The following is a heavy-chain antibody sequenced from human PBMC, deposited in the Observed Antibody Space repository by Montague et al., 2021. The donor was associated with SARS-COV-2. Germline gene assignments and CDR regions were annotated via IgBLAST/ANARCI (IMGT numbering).Heavy chain of an antibody. D-gene: IGHD1-1*01. V-gene: IGHV4-34*01. J-gene: IGHJ2*01. CDR3: SRAGSQRFFQF. Sequence: SDTLSLTCAVSSGSLSNYYCSWVRLPQGTGLGWVGVGRLPGGSNSNPSPKVRVTVSLDTSTNQVSLSLNSVSAADTAIYYCSRAGSQRFFQFWGRGTLVTVAS. CDR2: GRLPGGS. CDR1: SGSLSNYY.